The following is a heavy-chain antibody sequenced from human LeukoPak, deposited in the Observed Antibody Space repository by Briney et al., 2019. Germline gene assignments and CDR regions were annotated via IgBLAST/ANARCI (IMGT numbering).Heavy chain of an antibody. CDR1: GFTFDDYA. Sequence: GGSLRLSCAASGFTFDDYATHWVRQAPGKGLEWVSGISWNSGSIGYADSVKGRFTISRDNAKNSLYLQMNSLRAEDTALYYCAKSAGRYGYYFDYWGQGTLVTVSS. D-gene: IGHD5-18*01. CDR2: ISWNSGSI. J-gene: IGHJ4*02. CDR3: AKSAGRYGYYFDY. V-gene: IGHV3-9*01.